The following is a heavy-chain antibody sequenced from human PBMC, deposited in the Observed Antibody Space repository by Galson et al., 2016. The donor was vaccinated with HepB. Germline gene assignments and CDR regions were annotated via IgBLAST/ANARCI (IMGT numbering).Heavy chain of an antibody. CDR2: LTSSGGST. D-gene: IGHD2-21*02. CDR1: GFTFSSYS. J-gene: IGHJ4*02. Sequence: SLRLSCAASGFTFSSYSMAWVRQAPGKGLEWVSSLTSSGGSTHYTDSVKGRFTISRDNSKNTLYLQMNSLRAEDTAVYYCAKGRYCGGDCYSSDYWGQGTLVTVSS. V-gene: IGHV3-23*01. CDR3: AKGRYCGGDCYSSDY.